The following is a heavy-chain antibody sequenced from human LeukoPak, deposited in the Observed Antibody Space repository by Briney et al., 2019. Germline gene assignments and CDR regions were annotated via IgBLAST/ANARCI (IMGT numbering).Heavy chain of an antibody. CDR2: INHSGST. J-gene: IGHJ4*02. D-gene: IGHD3-3*01. Sequence: SETLSLTCTVSGGSISGSPYYWGWIRQPPGKGLEWIGEINHSGSTNYNPSLKSRVTISVDTSKNQFSLKLSSVTAADTAVYYCAITIFETSDYWGQGTLVTVSS. V-gene: IGHV4-39*07. CDR3: AITIFETSDY. CDR1: GGSISGSPYY.